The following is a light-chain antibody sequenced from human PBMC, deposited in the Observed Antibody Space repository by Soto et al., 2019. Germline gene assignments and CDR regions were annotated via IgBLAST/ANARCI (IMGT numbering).Light chain of an antibody. CDR2: GSS. Sequence: EIVLTQSPGTLSLSPGERATLSCRASQSVRSSYLGWYQQKPGQAPRLLIYGSSTRATGIPDRFSGSGSATNFTLTVSRLEPEDFAVYYCQQYVRSPMYTFGQGTKLEIK. V-gene: IGKV3-20*01. J-gene: IGKJ2*01. CDR3: QQYVRSPMYT. CDR1: QSVRSSY.